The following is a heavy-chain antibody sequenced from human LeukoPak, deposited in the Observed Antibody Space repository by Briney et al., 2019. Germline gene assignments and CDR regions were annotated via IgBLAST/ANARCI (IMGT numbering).Heavy chain of an antibody. J-gene: IGHJ4*02. CDR2: ITSNGDIT. D-gene: IGHD1-1*01. CDR1: GFTFSTYG. V-gene: IGHV3-64*01. CDR3: ARELERVLDY. Sequence: GGSLRLSCAASGFTFSTYGMHWVRQAPGKGLEYVSAITSNGDITYYANSVKGRFTISRDNSKYTLYLQMGSLRAEDTAVYYCARELERVLDYWGQGTLVTVSS.